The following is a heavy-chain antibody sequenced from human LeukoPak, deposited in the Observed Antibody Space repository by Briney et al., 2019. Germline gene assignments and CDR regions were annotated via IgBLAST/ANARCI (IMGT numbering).Heavy chain of an antibody. Sequence: SGTLSLTCAVSGGSISSSHWWSSVRQPPGEGLEWIGEIYHSGSTNYNPSLKSRVTISVDKSKNQFSLKRSCGTAADAAVYYCARGDSSSWYSYFDYWGQGTLVTVSS. J-gene: IGHJ4*02. D-gene: IGHD6-13*01. CDR1: GGSISSSHW. V-gene: IGHV4-4*02. CDR3: ARGDSSSWYSYFDY. CDR2: IYHSGST.